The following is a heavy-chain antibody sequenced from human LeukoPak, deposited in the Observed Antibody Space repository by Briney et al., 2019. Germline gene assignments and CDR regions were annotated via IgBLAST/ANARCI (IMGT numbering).Heavy chain of an antibody. CDR1: GFTFSSYS. D-gene: IGHD1-26*01. CDR2: ISSSSYI. Sequence: GGSLRLSCAASGFTFSSYSMNWVRQAPGKGLEWVSSISSSSYIYYADSVKGRFTISRDNAKNSLYLQMSSLRAEDTAVYYCAGDYPSIVGATPFDYWGQGTLVTVSS. CDR3: AGDYPSIVGATPFDY. J-gene: IGHJ4*02. V-gene: IGHV3-21*01.